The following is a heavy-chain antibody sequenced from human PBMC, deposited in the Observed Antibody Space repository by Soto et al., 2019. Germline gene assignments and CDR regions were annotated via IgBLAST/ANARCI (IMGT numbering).Heavy chain of an antibody. V-gene: IGHV4-30-2*01. CDR2: IYHSGST. CDR3: ARGHYRYAIDV. J-gene: IGHJ6*02. Sequence: SETLSLTCDVSGVSISTGGYSWNWIRQPPGKGLEWVGYIYHSGSTYDNPSLKSRVTMSVNRSKNQFSLNLTSVTAADTAVYFCARGHYRYAIDVWGQGTTVTVSS. CDR1: GVSISTGGYS.